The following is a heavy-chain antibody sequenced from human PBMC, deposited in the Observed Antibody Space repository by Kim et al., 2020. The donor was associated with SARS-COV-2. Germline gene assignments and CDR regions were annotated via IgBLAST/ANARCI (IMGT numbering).Heavy chain of an antibody. Sequence: GGSLRLSCAASGFMFSSYAMSWVRQAPGKGLEWVSSISDSVGSTYYVDSVKGRFTISRDNSKNMLYLQMNSLRAEDTAVYYCAKKWAAAFDYWGQGTLVT. CDR2: ISDSVGST. D-gene: IGHD6-13*01. J-gene: IGHJ4*02. V-gene: IGHV3-23*01. CDR3: AKKWAAAFDY. CDR1: GFMFSSYA.